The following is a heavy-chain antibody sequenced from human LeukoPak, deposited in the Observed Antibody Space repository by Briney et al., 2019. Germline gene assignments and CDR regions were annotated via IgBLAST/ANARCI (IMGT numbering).Heavy chain of an antibody. CDR2: INHSAYT. D-gene: IGHD4-17*01. V-gene: IGHV4-34*01. Sequence: PSETLSLTCAVSGVSFSGYYWSWIRQSPEKGLEWIGEINHSAYTNYNPSLKSRVTISLDTSKTQFSLKLLSATAADTAVYYCARGRDDYTDCNWFEPWGQGTLVTVSS. J-gene: IGHJ5*02. CDR1: GVSFSGYY. CDR3: ARGRDDYTDCNWFEP.